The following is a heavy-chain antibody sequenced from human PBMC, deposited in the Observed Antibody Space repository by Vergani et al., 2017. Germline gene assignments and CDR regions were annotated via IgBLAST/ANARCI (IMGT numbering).Heavy chain of an antibody. D-gene: IGHD1-26*01. CDR1: GGTLSSYA. Sequence: QVQLVQSGAEVKKPGSSVKVSCKASGGTLSSYAISWVRQAPGQGLEWMGGIIPIFGTANYAQKFQGRVTITADKSTSTAYMELRSLRAEDTDLYYCTRPGVGANNFDYWGQGTLVTVSS. CDR3: TRPGVGANNFDY. V-gene: IGHV1-69*06. CDR2: IIPIFGTA. J-gene: IGHJ4*02.